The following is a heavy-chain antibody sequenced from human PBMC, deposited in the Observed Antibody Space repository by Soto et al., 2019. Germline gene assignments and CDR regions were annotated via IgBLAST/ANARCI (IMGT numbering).Heavy chain of an antibody. CDR2: IVVGSGNT. CDR1: GFTFTSSA. CDR3: AYGGGCYFHYYDVMAV. V-gene: IGHV1-58*01. Sequence: AASVNVSCKASGFTFTSSAVQWVRQARGQRLEWIGWIVVGSGNTNYAQRFQERVTITRDMSTSTAYMELSSLRSEDTAVYYCAYGGGCYFHYYDVMAVWGQGSTV. D-gene: IGHD1-26*01. J-gene: IGHJ6*02.